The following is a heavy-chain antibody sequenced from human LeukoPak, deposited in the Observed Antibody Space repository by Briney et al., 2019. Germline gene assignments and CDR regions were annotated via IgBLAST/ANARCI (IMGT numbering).Heavy chain of an antibody. D-gene: IGHD7-27*01. Sequence: AETLSLTCTVSGGSISSYYWSWIRQPAGKGLEWIGRIYTTGSTNYNPSLKSRVTMSSDTSKNQLSLKLTSVTAADTAVYYCARGAGDDLDYWGQGTLVSVSS. CDR2: IYTTGST. V-gene: IGHV4-4*07. J-gene: IGHJ4*02. CDR1: GGSISSYY. CDR3: ARGAGDDLDY.